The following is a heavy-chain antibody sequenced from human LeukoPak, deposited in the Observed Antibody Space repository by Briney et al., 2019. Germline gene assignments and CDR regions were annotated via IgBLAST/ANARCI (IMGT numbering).Heavy chain of an antibody. CDR1: GYTFTSYG. J-gene: IGHJ4*02. V-gene: IGHV1-18*01. Sequence: ASVKVSCKASGYTFTSYGISWVRQAPGQGLEWMGWISAYNGNTNYAQKLQGRVTMTTDTSTSTAYMELRSLRSDDTAVYYCARAGDYDILTGYPVFDYWGQGTLVTVSS. CDR2: ISAYNGNT. CDR3: ARAGDYDILTGYPVFDY. D-gene: IGHD3-9*01.